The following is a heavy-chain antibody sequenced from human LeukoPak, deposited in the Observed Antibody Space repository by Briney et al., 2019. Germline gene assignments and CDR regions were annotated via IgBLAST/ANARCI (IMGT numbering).Heavy chain of an antibody. CDR2: IYHSGST. J-gene: IGHJ4*02. CDR1: GGSFSGYY. CDR3: AGGEDSSSWLDY. D-gene: IGHD6-13*01. V-gene: IGHV4-34*01. Sequence: PSETLSLTCAVYGGSFSGYYWSWIRQPPGKGLEWIGYIYHSGSTYYNPSLKSRVTISVDRSKNQFSLKLSSVTAADTAVYYCAGGEDSSSWLDYWGQGTLVTVSS.